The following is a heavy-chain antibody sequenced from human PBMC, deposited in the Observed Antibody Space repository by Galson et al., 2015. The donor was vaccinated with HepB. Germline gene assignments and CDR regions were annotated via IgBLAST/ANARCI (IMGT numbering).Heavy chain of an antibody. Sequence: CAISGDSVSSNSAAWNWIRQSPSRGLEWLGRTHYRSKWYNDYAVSVKSRITINPDTSKNQFSLQLNSVTPEDTAVYYCARDRSIAAAADWFDPWGQGTLVTVPS. J-gene: IGHJ5*02. CDR1: GDSVSSNSAA. V-gene: IGHV6-1*01. CDR2: THYRSKWYN. CDR3: ARDRSIAAAADWFDP. D-gene: IGHD6-13*01.